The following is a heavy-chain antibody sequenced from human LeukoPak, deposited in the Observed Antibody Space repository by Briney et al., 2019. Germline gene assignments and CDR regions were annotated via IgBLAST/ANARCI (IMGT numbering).Heavy chain of an antibody. CDR2: ISSSSTYI. CDR3: AKDDNWLQFES. CDR1: GFTFSSYS. V-gene: IGHV3-21*04. J-gene: IGHJ5*01. D-gene: IGHD5-24*01. Sequence: GGSLRLSCAASGFTFSSYSMNWVRQAPGKGLEWVSSISSSSTYIYYADSVKGRFTISRDNAKNSLYLQMNSLRAEDTAVYYCAKDDNWLQFESWGQGTLVTVSS.